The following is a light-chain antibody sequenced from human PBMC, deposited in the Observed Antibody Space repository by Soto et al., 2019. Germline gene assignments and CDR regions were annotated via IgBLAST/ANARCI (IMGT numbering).Light chain of an antibody. CDR3: QQGSNWPPEST. CDR2: EAS. Sequence: EIVLTQSPATLSLSPGERATLSCRASQRISSHLAWYQQKPGQAPRLLVYEASNRATGVPARISGSGSGTDFSLTISSLDPEDFAVYYCQQGSNWPPESTFGQGTKLEIK. CDR1: QRISSH. V-gene: IGKV3-11*01. J-gene: IGKJ2*01.